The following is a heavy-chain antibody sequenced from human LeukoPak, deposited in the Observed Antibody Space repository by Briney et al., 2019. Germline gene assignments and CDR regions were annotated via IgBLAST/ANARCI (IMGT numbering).Heavy chain of an antibody. J-gene: IGHJ3*02. CDR1: GGTFSSYA. CDR3: ARVKGVWSAILDSFDN. D-gene: IGHD2-21*01. V-gene: IGHV1-69*05. CDR2: IIPIFGTA. Sequence: SVKVSCKASGGTFSSYAISWVRQAPGQGLEWMGGIIPIFGTANYGQKFQDRVTITTDESTSTVYMELNSLRSEDTAVYYCARVKGVWSAILDSFDNWGLGTMITVSS.